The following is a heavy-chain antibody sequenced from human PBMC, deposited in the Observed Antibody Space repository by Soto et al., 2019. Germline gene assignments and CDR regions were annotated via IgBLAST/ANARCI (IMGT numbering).Heavy chain of an antibody. Sequence: GGSLRLSCAASGFTFDDYAMHWVRQAPGKGLEWVSGISWNSGSIGYADSVKGRFTISRDNAKNSLYLQMNSLRAEDTALYYCARTMGYYDSSGYSDIWGQGTMVTVSS. D-gene: IGHD3-22*01. V-gene: IGHV3-9*01. J-gene: IGHJ3*02. CDR1: GFTFDDYA. CDR3: ARTMGYYDSSGYSDI. CDR2: ISWNSGSI.